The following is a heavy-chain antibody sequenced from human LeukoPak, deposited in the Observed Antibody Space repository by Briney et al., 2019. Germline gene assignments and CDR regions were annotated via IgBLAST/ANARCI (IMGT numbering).Heavy chain of an antibody. CDR2: IRSKANSYAT. CDR3: TASVLYVDTAMEIDY. J-gene: IGHJ4*02. CDR1: GFTFSGSA. D-gene: IGHD5-18*01. Sequence: PGGSLRLSCAASGFTFSGSAMHWVRQASGKGLEWVGRIRSKANSYATAHAASVKGRFTISRDDSKNTAYLQMNSLKTEDTAVYYCTASVLYVDTAMEIDYWGQGTLVTVSS. V-gene: IGHV3-73*01.